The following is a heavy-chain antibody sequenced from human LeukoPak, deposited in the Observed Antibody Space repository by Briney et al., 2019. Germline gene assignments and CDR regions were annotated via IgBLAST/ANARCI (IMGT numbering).Heavy chain of an antibody. Sequence: SETLSLTCTVSGGSISSYYWSWIRQPPGKGLEWIGYIYYSGSTNYNPSLKSRVTISVDTSKNQFSLKLSSVTAADTAVYYCARDVAILTGYYKDSYYYYYMDVWGKGTTVTVSS. CDR2: IYYSGST. J-gene: IGHJ6*03. CDR1: GGSISSYY. V-gene: IGHV4-59*01. D-gene: IGHD3-9*01. CDR3: ARDVAILTGYYKDSYYYYYMDV.